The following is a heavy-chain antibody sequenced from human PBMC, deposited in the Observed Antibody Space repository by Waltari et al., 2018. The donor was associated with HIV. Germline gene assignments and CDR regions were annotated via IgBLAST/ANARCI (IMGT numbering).Heavy chain of an antibody. V-gene: IGHV4-39*07. CDR2: IYYSGST. Sequence: QLQLQESGPGLVKPSETLSLTCTVSGGSISSSSYYWGWIRQPPGKGLEWIGSIYYSGSTYYNPSLKSRVTISVDTSKNQFSLKLSSVTAADTAVYYCARARTYYYDSSGLYYFDYWGQGTLVTVSS. CDR3: ARARTYYYDSSGLYYFDY. J-gene: IGHJ4*02. CDR1: GGSISSSSYY. D-gene: IGHD3-22*01.